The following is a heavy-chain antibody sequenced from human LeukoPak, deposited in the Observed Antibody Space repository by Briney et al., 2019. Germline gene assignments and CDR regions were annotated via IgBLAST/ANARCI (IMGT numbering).Heavy chain of an antibody. D-gene: IGHD4-17*01. V-gene: IGHV4-39*07. CDR3: ARGVDYGDYYFDY. CDR1: GGSISSSSYY. CDR2: IYYSGST. Sequence: SETLSLTCTVSGGSISSSSYYWGWIRQPPGKGLEWIGSIYYSGSTNYNPSLKSRVTISVDTSKNQFSLKLSSVTAADTAVYYCARGVDYGDYYFDYWGQGTLVTVSS. J-gene: IGHJ4*02.